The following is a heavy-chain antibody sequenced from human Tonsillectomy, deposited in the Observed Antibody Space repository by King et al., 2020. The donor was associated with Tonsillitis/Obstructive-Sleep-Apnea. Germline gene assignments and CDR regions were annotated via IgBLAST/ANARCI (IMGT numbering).Heavy chain of an antibody. CDR2: IYYSGST. J-gene: IGHJ4*02. D-gene: IGHD5-12*01. Sequence: VQLQESGPGLVKPSQTLSLTCTVSGGSISSGGYYWSWIRQHPGKGLEWIGYIYYSGSTYYNPSLKSLVTISVDTSKNQFSLKLRSVTAADTAVYYCARGYSGSRGLDYWGQGTLVTVSS. CDR3: ARGYSGSRGLDY. CDR1: GGSISSGGYY. V-gene: IGHV4-31*01.